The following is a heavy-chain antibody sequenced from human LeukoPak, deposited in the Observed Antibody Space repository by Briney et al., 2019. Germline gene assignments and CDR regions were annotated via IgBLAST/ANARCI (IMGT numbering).Heavy chain of an antibody. Sequence: SETLSLTCTVYGDSISSSSHSWGWIRQPPGKGLEWIGSLCSGGGTYYNPSLKSRVTISIDTSKNQFSLRLNSVTAADTAVYYCARLVTFCSTNSCYPFDYWGQGTLVTVS. CDR1: GDSISSSSHS. CDR2: LCSGGGT. CDR3: ARLVTFCSTNSCYPFDY. J-gene: IGHJ4*02. D-gene: IGHD2-2*01. V-gene: IGHV4-39*01.